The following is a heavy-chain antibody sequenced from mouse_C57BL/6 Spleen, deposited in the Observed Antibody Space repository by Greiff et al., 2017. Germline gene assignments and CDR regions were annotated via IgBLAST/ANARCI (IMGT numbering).Heavy chain of an antibody. CDR3: TTRYDGYLAWFAY. Sequence: LQQSGAELVRPGASVKLSCTASGFNIKDYYMHWVKQRPEQGLEWSGRIDPEDGDTEYAPKFQGKATMTADTSSNTAYLQLSSLTSEDTAVYYCTTRYDGYLAWFAYWGQGTLVTVSA. CDR2: IDPEDGDT. V-gene: IGHV14-1*01. J-gene: IGHJ3*01. D-gene: IGHD2-3*01. CDR1: GFNIKDYY.